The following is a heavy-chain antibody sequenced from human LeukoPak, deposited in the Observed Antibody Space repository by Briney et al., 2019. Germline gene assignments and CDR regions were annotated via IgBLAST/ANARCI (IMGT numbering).Heavy chain of an antibody. CDR2: ISSSGSTI. V-gene: IGHV3-48*03. D-gene: IGHD3-10*01. J-gene: IGHJ4*02. CDR1: GFTFSSYE. CDR3: ARLWFGGVSIDY. Sequence: PGGSLRLSCAASGFTFSSYEMSWVRQAPGKGLEWVSYISSSGSTIYYADSVKGRFTISRDNAKNSLYLQMNSLRAEDTAVYYCARLWFGGVSIDYWGQGTLVTVSS.